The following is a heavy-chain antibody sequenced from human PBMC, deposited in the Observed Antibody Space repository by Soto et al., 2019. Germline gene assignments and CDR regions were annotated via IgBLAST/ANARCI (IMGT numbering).Heavy chain of an antibody. Sequence: GASVKVSCKASGYTFTSYYMHWVRQAPGQGLEWMGIINPSGGSTSYAQKFQGRVTMTRDTSTSTVYMELSSMRSDDKAVYYCAISLASVDTAMVFDYWGQGTLVTVSS. J-gene: IGHJ4*02. CDR3: AISLASVDTAMVFDY. D-gene: IGHD5-18*01. CDR1: GYTFTSYY. V-gene: IGHV1-46*01. CDR2: INPSGGST.